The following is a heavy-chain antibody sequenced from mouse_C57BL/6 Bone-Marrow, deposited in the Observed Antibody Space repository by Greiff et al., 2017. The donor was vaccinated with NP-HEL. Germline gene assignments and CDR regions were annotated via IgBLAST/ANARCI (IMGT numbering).Heavy chain of an antibody. V-gene: IGHV5-15*04. CDR2: ISTLAYSI. D-gene: IGHD2-1*01. CDR1: GFTFSDYG. Sequence: EVHLVESGGGLVQPGASLKVSCEASGFTFSDYGMAWVRQAPRQGPEWVALISTLAYSIYSVETVTGRFTISRENAKNTQYLEMSRLRSEDTAMYYCARREGNSWVMDYWGQGTSVTVSS. J-gene: IGHJ4*01. CDR3: ARREGNSWVMDY.